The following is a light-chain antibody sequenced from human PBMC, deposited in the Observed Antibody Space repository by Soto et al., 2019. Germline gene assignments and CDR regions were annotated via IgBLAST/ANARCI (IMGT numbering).Light chain of an antibody. V-gene: IGKV3-20*01. Sequence: EIVLTQSPGTLSLSPGERATLSCRASQSVSSSYLAWYQQKPDQAPRLLIYGASTRATGIPDRFSGSGSGTDFTLTISSLEPEDFAVYYCQQRITFGQGTRLEIK. CDR3: QQRIT. CDR2: GAS. CDR1: QSVSSSY. J-gene: IGKJ5*01.